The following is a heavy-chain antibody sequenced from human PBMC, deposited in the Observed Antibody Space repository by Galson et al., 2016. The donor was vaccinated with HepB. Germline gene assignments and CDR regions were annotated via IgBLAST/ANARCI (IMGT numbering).Heavy chain of an antibody. V-gene: IGHV3-23*01. CDR2: ISGSGQNT. Sequence: SLRLSCAASGFTFSSYAMSWVRQAPGKGLEWISSISGSGQNTYYRDSVEGRFTSSRDSSKNTLYLQMNSLRAEDTATYFWARVGPSGYFFDFWGQGALVTVSS. CDR1: GFTFSSYA. CDR3: ARVGPSGYFFDF. D-gene: IGHD3-22*01. J-gene: IGHJ4*02.